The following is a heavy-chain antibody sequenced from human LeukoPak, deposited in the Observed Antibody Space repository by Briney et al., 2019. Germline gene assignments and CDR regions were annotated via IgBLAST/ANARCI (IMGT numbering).Heavy chain of an antibody. V-gene: IGHV4-34*01. Sequence: SETLSLTCAVYGGSFSGYYWSWIRQPPGKGLEWIGEINHSGSTNYNPSLKSRVTISVDTSKNQFSLKLSSVIAADTAVYYCARAVGDGYNYDYWGQGTLVTVSS. CDR3: ARAVGDGYNYDY. CDR1: GGSFSGYY. J-gene: IGHJ4*02. CDR2: INHSGST. D-gene: IGHD5-24*01.